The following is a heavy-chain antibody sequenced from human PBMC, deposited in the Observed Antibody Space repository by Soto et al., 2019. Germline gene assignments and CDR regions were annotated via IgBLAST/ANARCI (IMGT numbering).Heavy chain of an antibody. V-gene: IGHV1-18*01. D-gene: IGHD2-21*01. CDR1: GYTFTSYG. Sequence: QVQLAQSGAEVKKPGASVKVSCKASGYTFTSYGISWVRQAPGQGLEGMGWINPYNGNTNYAQKRTGRVTMTPDTSTRTASMELRSLRSAATAADYCARAWVGIAYWGPGTLVTVSS. CDR3: ARAWVGIAY. J-gene: IGHJ4*01. CDR2: INPYNGNT.